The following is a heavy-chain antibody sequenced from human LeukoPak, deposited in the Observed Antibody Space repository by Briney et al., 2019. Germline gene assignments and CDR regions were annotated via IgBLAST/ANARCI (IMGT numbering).Heavy chain of an antibody. CDR1: GYSFTSYW. V-gene: IGHV5-51*01. CDR3: ATRYCTNGVCYQNDAFDI. J-gene: IGHJ3*02. CDR2: IYPGDSDT. D-gene: IGHD2-8*01. Sequence: GESLKISCKGSGYSFTSYWIGWVRQMPGKGLEWMGIIYPGDSDTRYSPSFQGQVTISADKSISTAYLQWSSLKASDTAMYYCATRYCTNGVCYQNDAFDIWGQGTMATVSS.